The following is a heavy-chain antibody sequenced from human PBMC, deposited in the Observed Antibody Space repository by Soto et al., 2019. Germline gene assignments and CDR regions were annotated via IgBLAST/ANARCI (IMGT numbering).Heavy chain of an antibody. CDR3: ARKTTALRGGY. D-gene: IGHD4-17*01. V-gene: IGHV3-53*01. CDR1: GFTVNGNY. J-gene: IGHJ4*02. Sequence: EEQLVESGGGLIQPGGSLRLSCAASGFTVNGNYMTWVRQAPGKGLEWVSVIYGGNSTSYADSVKGRFTISRDNSKNTLYLQMNSLRAEETAVYYCARKTTALRGGYWGQGTLVTFSS. CDR2: IYGGNST.